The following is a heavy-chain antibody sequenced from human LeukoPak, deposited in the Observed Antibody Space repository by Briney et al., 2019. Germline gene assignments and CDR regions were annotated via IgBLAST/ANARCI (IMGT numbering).Heavy chain of an antibody. CDR1: GFTFSYHS. CDR2: FSASSSYI. V-gene: IGHV3-21*01. Sequence: TGGSLSLSCAASGFTFSYHSMNWVRQAPGKGLEWVSYFSASSSYIYYADSVKGRFTISRDNAKNSLYLQMNSLRAEDTAVYYCARDMEMATMEPSGEMDYWGQGTLVTVSS. D-gene: IGHD5-24*01. CDR3: ARDMEMATMEPSGEMDY. J-gene: IGHJ4*02.